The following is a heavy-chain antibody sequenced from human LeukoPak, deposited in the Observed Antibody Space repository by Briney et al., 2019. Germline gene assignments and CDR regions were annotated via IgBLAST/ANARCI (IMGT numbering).Heavy chain of an antibody. V-gene: IGHV4-38-2*01. Sequence: PSETLSLTCAVSGYSISSGYYWGWIRQPPGKGLEWIGSIYHSGNTCYNPSLKSRVTISVDTSKNQFSLRLSSVTAADTAVYYCARRPSEYSSSSIWFDPWGQGTLVTVSS. CDR2: IYHSGNT. D-gene: IGHD6-6*01. CDR3: ARRPSEYSSSSIWFDP. CDR1: GYSISSGYY. J-gene: IGHJ5*02.